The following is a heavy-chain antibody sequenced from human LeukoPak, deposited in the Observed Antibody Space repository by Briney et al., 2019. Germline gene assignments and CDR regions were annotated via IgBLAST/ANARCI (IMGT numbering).Heavy chain of an antibody. CDR1: GFTFSSYA. J-gene: IGHJ4*02. D-gene: IGHD6-13*01. V-gene: IGHV3-23*01. CDR3: ANSLLTAIAAAGSFDY. CDR2: ISGSGGST. Sequence: PGGSLRLSCAASGFTFSSYAMSWVRQAPGKGLEWVSAISGSGGSTYYADSVKGRFTISRDNSKNTLYLQMNSLRAEDTAVYYCANSLLTAIAAAGSFDYWGQGTLVTVSS.